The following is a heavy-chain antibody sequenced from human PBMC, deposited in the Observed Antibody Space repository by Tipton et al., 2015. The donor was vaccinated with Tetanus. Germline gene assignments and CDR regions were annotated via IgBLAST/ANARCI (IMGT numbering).Heavy chain of an antibody. CDR1: GVSVRSYY. D-gene: IGHD2-2*01. Sequence: LRLSCTVSGVSVRSYYWSWIRQSPDKGLEWLGDAIYGGTSYYNPPLNSRVKNSLDTAMNQVSLTLTSVTAADTALYYCARGVPYSTTMGSDWFDPWGQGTLVTVSS. V-gene: IGHV4-34*01. CDR2: AIYGGTS. CDR3: ARGVPYSTTMGSDWFDP. J-gene: IGHJ5*02.